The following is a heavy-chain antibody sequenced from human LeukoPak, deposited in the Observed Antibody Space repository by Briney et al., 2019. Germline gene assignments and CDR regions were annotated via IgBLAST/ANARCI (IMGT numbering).Heavy chain of an antibody. CDR1: GFTFSSFA. V-gene: IGHV3-23*01. J-gene: IGHJ4*02. CDR3: AKGSGWYV. CDR2: INTGGGTT. D-gene: IGHD6-19*01. Sequence: GGSLRLSCAASGFTFSSFAMTWVRQAPAKGLEWVSVINTGGGTTDYAASVKGRFTISRDNSKNTLYLQMNSLRAEDTAVYYCAKGSGWYVWGQGTLVTVSS.